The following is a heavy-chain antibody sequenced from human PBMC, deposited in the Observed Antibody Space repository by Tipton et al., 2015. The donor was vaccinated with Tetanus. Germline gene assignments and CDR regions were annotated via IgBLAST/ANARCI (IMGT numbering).Heavy chain of an antibody. CDR2: ISHNGST. D-gene: IGHD1-1*01. V-gene: IGHV4-4*02. J-gene: IGHJ4*02. CDR1: GGSISSNYW. CDR3: ARANNEFPKKGPFDS. Sequence: GLVKPSETLSLTCAVSGGSISSNYWWSWVRQSPGTGLEWIGEISHNGSTNYNPSLKSRVTISVDTSNNQFTLRLISVTAADTAVYYCARANNEFPKKGPFDSWGQGSLVIVSS.